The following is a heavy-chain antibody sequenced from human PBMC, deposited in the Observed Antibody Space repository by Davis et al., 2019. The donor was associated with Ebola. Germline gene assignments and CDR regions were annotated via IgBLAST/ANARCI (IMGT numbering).Heavy chain of an antibody. J-gene: IGHJ4*02. V-gene: IGHV3-21*01. CDR1: GFSFSSYS. Sequence: GESLKISCVASGFSFSSYSMYWVCQAPGKGLEWVSSISRGSDYIYYADSVKGRFTVSRDNAKNSLYLQMNSLRAEDTAVYYCVRDDFWASVGNSLLEYWGRGTLVTVSS. D-gene: IGHD6-13*01. CDR3: VRDDFWASVGNSLLEY. CDR2: ISRGSDYI.